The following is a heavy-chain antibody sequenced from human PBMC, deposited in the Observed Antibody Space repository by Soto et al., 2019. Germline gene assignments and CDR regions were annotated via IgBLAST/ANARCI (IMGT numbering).Heavy chain of an antibody. J-gene: IGHJ4*02. CDR2: IRSKDNSYAT. CDR1: GFTFSGSA. Sequence: EVQLVESGGGLVQPGGSLKLSCAASGFTFSGSAMHWVRQASGKGLEWVGRIRSKDNSYATAYAASVKGRFTISRDDSKNTAYLQMNSLKTEDTAVYYCTPLGANDYWGQGTLVTVSS. D-gene: IGHD1-26*01. CDR3: TPLGANDY. V-gene: IGHV3-73*02.